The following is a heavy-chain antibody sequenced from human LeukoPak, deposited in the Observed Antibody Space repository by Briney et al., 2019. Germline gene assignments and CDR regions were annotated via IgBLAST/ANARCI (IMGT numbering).Heavy chain of an antibody. CDR2: IYYSGST. CDR1: GGSFSGYY. D-gene: IGHD3-22*01. J-gene: IGHJ4*02. CDR3: ARDPGYYDSSGYLYYFDY. Sequence: SETLSLTCAVYGGSFSGYYWSWIRQPPGKGLEWIGYIYYSGSTNYNPSLKSRVTISVDTSKNQFSLKLSSVTAADTAVYYCARDPGYYDSSGYLYYFDYWGQGTLVTVSS. V-gene: IGHV4-59*01.